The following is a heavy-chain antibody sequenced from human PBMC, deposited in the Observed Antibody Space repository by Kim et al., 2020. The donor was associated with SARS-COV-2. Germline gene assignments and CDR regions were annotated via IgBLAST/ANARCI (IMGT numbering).Heavy chain of an antibody. J-gene: IGHJ4*02. CDR3: AKMADKYYDSWSGFHVDY. CDR1: GFTFSSYG. D-gene: IGHD3-3*01. Sequence: GGSLRLSCAASGFTFSSYGMLWVRQAPGKGLEWVAVISYDGSNKNYADSVKGRFTTSRDNSKNTLYLQMNSLRAEDMAVYYCAKMADKYYDSWSGFHVDYWGQGTLVTVPS. V-gene: IGHV3-30*18. CDR2: ISYDGSNK.